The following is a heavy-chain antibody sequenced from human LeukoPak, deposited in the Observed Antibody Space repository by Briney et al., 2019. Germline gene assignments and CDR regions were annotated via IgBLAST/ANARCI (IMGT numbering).Heavy chain of an antibody. Sequence: ASVKVSCKASGYTFIGYYIHWVRQAPGLGFEWVGFINPNSGATKSAQKFQGRVTMTRDTSISTAYLDLSRLTSDDTALYYRARSHCTTTNCYSHFDYWGQGTLLTVSS. D-gene: IGHD2-2*01. CDR3: ARSHCTTTNCYSHFDY. CDR1: GYTFIGYY. V-gene: IGHV1-2*02. CDR2: INPNSGAT. J-gene: IGHJ4*02.